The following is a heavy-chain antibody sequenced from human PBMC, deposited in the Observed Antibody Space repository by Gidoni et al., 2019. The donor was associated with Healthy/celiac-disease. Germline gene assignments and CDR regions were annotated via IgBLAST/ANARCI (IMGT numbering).Heavy chain of an antibody. CDR3: ARLAGTGDFWSGYDP. V-gene: IGHV4-34*01. D-gene: IGHD3-3*01. Sequence: QVQLQQWGAGLLQPSEPLSLPCAVYGGSFSGYYWSWIRQPPGKGLEWIGEINHSGRTNYNPSLKSRVTISVDTSKNQFSLKLSSVTAADTAVYYCARLAGTGDFWSGYDPWGQGTLVTVSS. CDR2: INHSGRT. J-gene: IGHJ5*02. CDR1: GGSFSGYY.